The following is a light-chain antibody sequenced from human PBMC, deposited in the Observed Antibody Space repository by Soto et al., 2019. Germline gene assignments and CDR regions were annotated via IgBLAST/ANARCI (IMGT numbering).Light chain of an antibody. CDR2: DAS. V-gene: IGKV3-11*01. J-gene: IGKJ1*01. CDR1: QSVSSY. Sequence: EIVLTQSPATLSLSPGERATLSCRASQSVSSYLAWYQQKPCQAPRLLIYDASNRATGIPARFSGSGSGTDFTLTISSLEPEDFAVYYCQQRSNWPPTFGQGTKVDI. CDR3: QQRSNWPPT.